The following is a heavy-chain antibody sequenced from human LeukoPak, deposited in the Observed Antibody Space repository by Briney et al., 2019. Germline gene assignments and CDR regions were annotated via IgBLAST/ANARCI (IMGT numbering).Heavy chain of an antibody. V-gene: IGHV3-73*01. CDR3: TRRAKDDSSGYYST. D-gene: IGHD3-22*01. CDR2: IRSKANSYAT. CDR1: GFTFSGSA. Sequence: GGSLKLSCAASGFTFSGSAMHWVRQASGKGLEWVGRIRSKANSYATAYAASVKGRFTISRDESKNTAYLQLNSLKTEDTAVYYCTRRAKDDSSGYYSTWGQGTLVTVSS. J-gene: IGHJ5*02.